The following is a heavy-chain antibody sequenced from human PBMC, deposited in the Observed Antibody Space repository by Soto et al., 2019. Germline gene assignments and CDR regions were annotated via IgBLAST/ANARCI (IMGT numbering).Heavy chain of an antibody. CDR1: GYTFTSYA. J-gene: IGHJ1*01. CDR3: AGGGAYFQH. CDR2: INAGNGNT. D-gene: IGHD3-16*01. V-gene: IGHV1-3*05. Sequence: QVQLVQSGAEEKKPGASVKVSCKASGYTFTSYAMLWVRQAPGQRLEWMGWINAGNGNTKYSKKFQGRVTTTRDTSARTADMELSSLRSEDTAVYYCAGGGAYFQHWGQGTLVTVSP.